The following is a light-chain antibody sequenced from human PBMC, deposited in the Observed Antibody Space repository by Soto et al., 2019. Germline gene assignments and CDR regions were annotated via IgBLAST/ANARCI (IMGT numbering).Light chain of an antibody. Sequence: QSALTQPASVSGSPGQSITISCTGTSSDVGGYNYVSWYQQHPGKAPKLMIYAVTDRPSGVSSRFSGSKSGNTASLTISGRQAEDEADYYCSSYTTTATFVLFGGGTKLTVL. J-gene: IGLJ2*01. V-gene: IGLV2-14*01. CDR1: SSDVGGYNY. CDR3: SSYTTTATFVL. CDR2: AVT.